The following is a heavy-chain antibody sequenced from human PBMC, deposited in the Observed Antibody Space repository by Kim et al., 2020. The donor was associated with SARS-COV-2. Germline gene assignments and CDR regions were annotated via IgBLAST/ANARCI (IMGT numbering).Heavy chain of an antibody. CDR1: GGTFSSYA. V-gene: IGHV1-69*13. Sequence: SVKVSCKASGGTFSSYAISWVRQAPGQGLEWMGGIIPIFGTANYAQKFQGRVTITADESTSTAYMELSSLRSEDTAVYYCARAGQQLVRYYYYGMDVWGQGTTVTVSS. J-gene: IGHJ6*02. CDR3: ARAGQQLVRYYYYGMDV. CDR2: IIPIFGTA. D-gene: IGHD6-6*01.